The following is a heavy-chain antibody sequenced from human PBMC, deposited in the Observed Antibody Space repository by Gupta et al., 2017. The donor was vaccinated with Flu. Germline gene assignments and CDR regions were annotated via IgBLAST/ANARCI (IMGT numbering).Heavy chain of an antibody. CDR3: GRAGRPGSYFNDI. D-gene: IGHD1-26*01. CDR1: GFTFSDYW. V-gene: IGHV3-7*03. CDR2: ANPDGSEK. J-gene: IGHJ4*02. Sequence: ASGFTFSDYWMSWVRQAPGKGLEWVGNANPDGSEKCYVGSVRGRFTISRDNTDNSFLLQMNSLRPEDSAVYYCGRAGRPGSYFNDIWGQGTLVAVSS.